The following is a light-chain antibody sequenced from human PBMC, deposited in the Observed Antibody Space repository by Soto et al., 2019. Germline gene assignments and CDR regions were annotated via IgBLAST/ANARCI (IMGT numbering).Light chain of an antibody. CDR1: QDISDY. CDR2: DAS. V-gene: IGKV1-33*01. J-gene: IGKJ4*01. CDR3: QQYDDLPLT. Sequence: DIQMTQSPSSLSASVGDRVTITCQASQDISDYLNWYHQKPGKAPKFLIYDASNLQTGVPSRFSAYRSETDFTFTISSLQPEDIATYYCQQYDDLPLTFGGGTKVDIK.